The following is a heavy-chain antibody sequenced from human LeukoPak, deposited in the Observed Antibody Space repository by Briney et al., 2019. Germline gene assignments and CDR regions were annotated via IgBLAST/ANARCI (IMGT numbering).Heavy chain of an antibody. CDR3: ASRLIYGDYEGDEY. CDR1: GGSISSYY. CDR2: IYHSGST. J-gene: IGHJ4*02. V-gene: IGHV4-59*12. Sequence: SETLSLTCTVSGGSISSYYWSWIRQPPGKGLEWIGYIYHSGSTYYNPSLKSRVTISVDRSKNQFSLKLSSVTAADTAVYYCASRLIYGDYEGDEYWGQGTLVTVSS. D-gene: IGHD4-17*01.